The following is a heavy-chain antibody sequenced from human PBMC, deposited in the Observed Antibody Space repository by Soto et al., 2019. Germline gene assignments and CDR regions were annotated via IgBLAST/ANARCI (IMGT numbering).Heavy chain of an antibody. Sequence: GGSLRLSCAASGFTFSSYSMNWVRQAPGKGLEWVSSISSSSSYIYYADSVKGRFTISRDNAKNSLYLQMNSLRAEDTAVYYCAREAIVLMVYAVDYWGQGTLVTVSS. D-gene: IGHD2-8*01. CDR1: GFTFSSYS. V-gene: IGHV3-21*01. CDR2: ISSSSSYI. J-gene: IGHJ4*02. CDR3: AREAIVLMVYAVDY.